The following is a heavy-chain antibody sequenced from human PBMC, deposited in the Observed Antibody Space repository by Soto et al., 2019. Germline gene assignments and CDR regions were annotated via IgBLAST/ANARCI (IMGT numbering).Heavy chain of an antibody. J-gene: IGHJ6*02. V-gene: IGHV1-69*01. CDR3: SRDRRASNMRNENYFYGMDV. D-gene: IGHD1-1*01. CDR2: IIPAHDTP. CDR1: GGTFRTYA. Sequence: QVQLVQSGPEVKKPGSSVKVSCKASGGTFRTYAVSWVRRAPGHGLEWLGGIIPAHDTPNYAPRFESRVTITADESTNTAYMELNSLTSDDTAVYYCSRDRRASNMRNENYFYGMDVWGQGTTVTVSS.